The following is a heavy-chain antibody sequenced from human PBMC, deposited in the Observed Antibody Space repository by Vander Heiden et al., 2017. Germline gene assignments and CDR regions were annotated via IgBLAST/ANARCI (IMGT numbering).Heavy chain of an antibody. CDR3: AREDYDSSGYYFAFDI. Sequence: EVQLVAAGGGLVKPGGSLGLSCAASGSTFGGNNRNWVRQAPGKGLEWVSSISSSSYYIHYADSLKGRFTISRDNAKKSLYLQMNSLRAEDTAVYYCAREDYDSSGYYFAFDIWGQGTMVTVSS. CDR2: ISSSSYYI. V-gene: IGHV3-21*01. D-gene: IGHD3-22*01. CDR1: GSTFGGNN. J-gene: IGHJ3*02.